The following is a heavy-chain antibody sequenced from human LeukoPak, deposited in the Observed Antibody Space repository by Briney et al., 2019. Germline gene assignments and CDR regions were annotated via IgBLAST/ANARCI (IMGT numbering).Heavy chain of an antibody. Sequence: ASVKVSCKASGYTFTSYGISWGRQAPGQGLEWTRWISAYNGNTNYAQKLQGRVTMTTGTSTSTAYMELRSLRSDDTAVYYCARHSGYSSSWYSDYWGQGTLVTVSS. D-gene: IGHD6-13*01. J-gene: IGHJ4*02. V-gene: IGHV1-18*01. CDR1: GYTFTSYG. CDR2: ISAYNGNT. CDR3: ARHSGYSSSWYSDY.